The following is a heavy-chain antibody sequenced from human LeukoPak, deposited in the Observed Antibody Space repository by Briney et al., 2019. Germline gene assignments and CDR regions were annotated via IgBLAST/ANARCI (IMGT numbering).Heavy chain of an antibody. Sequence: SETLSLTCTVSGGSIIDYFWSWIRQTPGKGLESIGYLYSSGNTLYNPSLRSRVTISVDSSRNQFSPRLNSVTAADTAVYYCARGGTPISMIVVESNWFDPWGQGTLVTVSS. CDR3: ARGGTPISMIVVESNWFDP. V-gene: IGHV4-59*01. D-gene: IGHD3-22*01. CDR1: GGSIIDYF. CDR2: LYSSGNT. J-gene: IGHJ5*02.